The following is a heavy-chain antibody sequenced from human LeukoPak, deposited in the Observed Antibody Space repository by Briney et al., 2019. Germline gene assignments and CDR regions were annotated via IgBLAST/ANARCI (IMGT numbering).Heavy chain of an antibody. D-gene: IGHD2-21*02. V-gene: IGHV3-30*04. CDR3: ARDPENCGGDCYYFDY. Sequence: GGSLRLSCAASGFTFSSYAMHWVRQAPGKGLEWVAVISYDGSNKYYADSVKGRFTTSRDNSKNTLYLQMNSLRAEDTAVYYCARDPENCGGDCYYFDYWGQGTLVTVSS. CDR1: GFTFSSYA. J-gene: IGHJ4*02. CDR2: ISYDGSNK.